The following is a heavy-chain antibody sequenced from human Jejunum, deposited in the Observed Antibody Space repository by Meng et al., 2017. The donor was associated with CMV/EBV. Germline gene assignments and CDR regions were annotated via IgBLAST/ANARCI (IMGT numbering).Heavy chain of an antibody. Sequence: FTFSSYGMHWVRQAPGKGLEWVAFIRYDGSNKYYADSVKGRFTISRDNSKNTLYLQMNSLRAEDTAVYYCAKDKVEFYYGSGSYFDYWGQGTLVTVSS. D-gene: IGHD3-10*01. J-gene: IGHJ4*02. V-gene: IGHV3-30*02. CDR2: IRYDGSNK. CDR3: AKDKVEFYYGSGSYFDY. CDR1: FTFSSYG.